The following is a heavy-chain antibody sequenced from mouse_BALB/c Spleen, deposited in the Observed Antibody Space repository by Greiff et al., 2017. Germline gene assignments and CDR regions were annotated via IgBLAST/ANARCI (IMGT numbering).Heavy chain of an antibody. V-gene: IGHV5-9-3*01. CDR3: ARHAVGGGSPYYAMDY. J-gene: IGHJ4*01. CDR2: ISSGGSYT. Sequence: EVQRVESGGGLVKPGGSLKLSCAASGFTFSSYAMSWVRQTPEKRLEWVATISSGGSYTYYPDSVKGRFTISRDNAKNTLYLQMSSLRSEDTAMYYCARHAVGGGSPYYAMDYWGQGTSVTVSS. CDR1: GFTFSSYA.